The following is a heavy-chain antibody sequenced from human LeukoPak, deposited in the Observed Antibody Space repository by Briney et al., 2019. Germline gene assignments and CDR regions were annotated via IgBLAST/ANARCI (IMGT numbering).Heavy chain of an antibody. J-gene: IGHJ4*02. CDR1: GFTFSTHS. CDR2: ISSSSTTI. CDR3: ARAGYSSSWYDY. V-gene: IGHV3-48*04. D-gene: IGHD6-13*01. Sequence: GGSLRLSCAASGFTFSTHSMNWVRQAPGRGLEWVSYISSSSTTIYYAGSVRGRFTISRDNAKNSLYLQMNSLRAEDTAVYYCARAGYSSSWYDYWGQGTLVTVSS.